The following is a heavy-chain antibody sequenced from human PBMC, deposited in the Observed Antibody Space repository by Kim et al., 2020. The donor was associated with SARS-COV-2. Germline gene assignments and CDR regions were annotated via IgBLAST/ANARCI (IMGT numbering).Heavy chain of an antibody. CDR3: VTAGPRLAFDI. J-gene: IGHJ3*02. V-gene: IGHV3-49*03. CDR1: GFTFGDYA. CDR2: IRSKAYGGTT. Sequence: GGSLRLSCTASGFTFGDYAMSWFRQAPGKGLEWVGFIRSKAYGGTTEYAASVKGRFTISRDDSKSIAYLQMNSLKTEDTAVYYCVTAGPRLAFDIWGQGTMVTVSS.